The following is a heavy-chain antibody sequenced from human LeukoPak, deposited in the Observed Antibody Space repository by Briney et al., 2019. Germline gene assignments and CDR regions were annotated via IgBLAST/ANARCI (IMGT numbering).Heavy chain of an antibody. CDR2: ISDSGGST. Sequence: GGSLRLSCAASGFTFGNYAMNWVRQAPGKGLEWVSSISDSGGSTYYADSVKGRFTISRDNSKNTLYMHLNSLRGEDTAIYYCAKDYRNNGDYHSFDSRGQGTLVTVSS. D-gene: IGHD2-8*01. CDR1: GFTFGNYA. V-gene: IGHV3-23*01. CDR3: AKDYRNNGDYHSFDS. J-gene: IGHJ4*02.